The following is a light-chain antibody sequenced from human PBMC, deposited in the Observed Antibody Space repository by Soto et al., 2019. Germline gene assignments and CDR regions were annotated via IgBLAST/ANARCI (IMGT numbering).Light chain of an antibody. CDR2: LGS. CDR3: MQALQSPIT. CDR1: QSLLHSNGYNY. Sequence: DIVMTQSPLSLPVTPGEPASISCRSSQSLLHSNGYNYLDCYLQKPGQSPQLLIYLGSNRASVVPDRFSGSGSGTDCTLKISRVEAEDVGVYFFMQALQSPITFGPGTRLEMK. V-gene: IGKV2-28*01. J-gene: IGKJ5*01.